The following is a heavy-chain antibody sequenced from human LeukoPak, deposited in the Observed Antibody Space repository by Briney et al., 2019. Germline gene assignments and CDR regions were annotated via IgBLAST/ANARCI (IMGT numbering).Heavy chain of an antibody. D-gene: IGHD1-14*01. CDR2: IYTSGST. V-gene: IGHV4-4*09. CDR3: ARLSDTPTEYNWFDP. J-gene: IGHJ5*02. CDR1: GGSISSYY. Sequence: SETLSLTCTVSGGSISSYYWSWIRQPPGKGLEWIGYIYTSGSTNYNPSLKSRVTISVDTSKNQFSLKLSSVTAADTAVHYCARLSDTPTEYNWFDPWGQGTLVTVSS.